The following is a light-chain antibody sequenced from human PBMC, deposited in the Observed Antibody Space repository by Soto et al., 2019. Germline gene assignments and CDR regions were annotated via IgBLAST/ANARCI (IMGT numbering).Light chain of an antibody. CDR3: SSYKSSSPYV. Sequence: QSVLTQPASVSGSPGQSITISCTGTSSDVGGYNYVSWYQQHPGKAPKLMIYEVSNRPSGVSNRFSGSKSGNTASLTISGLQAEDEADYHCSSYKSSSPYVFGTGTKVTVL. J-gene: IGLJ1*01. CDR2: EVS. V-gene: IGLV2-14*01. CDR1: SSDVGGYNY.